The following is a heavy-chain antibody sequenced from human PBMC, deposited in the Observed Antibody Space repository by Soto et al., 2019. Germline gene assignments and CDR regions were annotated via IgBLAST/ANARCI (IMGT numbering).Heavy chain of an antibody. CDR2: TSFDGSTK. CDR3: ARDIEARVLIFGVVVVGKFDH. CDR1: GFTFRNHA. D-gene: IGHD3-3*02. V-gene: IGHV3-30*04. J-gene: IGHJ5*02. Sequence: QVQLVESGGGVVQPGGSLTLSCGASGFTFRNHALHWVRQAPGKGLEWVAVTSFDGSTKFYADSVKGRFTISRDNSNNTLFLPMNSLRGEDTALYSCARDIEARVLIFGVVVVGKFDHWGLGTLVAVSS.